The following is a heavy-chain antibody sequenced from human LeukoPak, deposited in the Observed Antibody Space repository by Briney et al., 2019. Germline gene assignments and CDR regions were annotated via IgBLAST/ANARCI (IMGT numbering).Heavy chain of an antibody. V-gene: IGHV1-46*01. CDR3: ARDRIAVAGILQH. D-gene: IGHD6-19*01. CDR2: INPSGGST. CDR1: GYTFTSYY. Sequence: ASVKVSCKASGYTFTSYYMHWVRQAPGQGLEWMGIINPSGGSTSYAQKFQGRVTMTRDTSTSTVYMELSGLRSEDTAVYYCARDRIAVAGILQHWGQGTLVTVSS. J-gene: IGHJ1*01.